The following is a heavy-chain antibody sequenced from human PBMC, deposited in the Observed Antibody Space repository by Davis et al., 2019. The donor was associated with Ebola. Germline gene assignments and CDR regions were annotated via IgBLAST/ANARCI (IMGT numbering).Heavy chain of an antibody. V-gene: IGHV3-7*01. CDR3: ATEQARSSGWYGPGY. J-gene: IGHJ4*02. Sequence: GGSLRLSCAASGFTFSSYWMSWVRQAPGKGLEWVANIKQDGSEKYYVDSVKGRFTISRDNAKNSLYLQMNSLRAEDTAVYYCATEQARSSGWYGPGYWGQGTLVTVSS. CDR1: GFTFSSYW. CDR2: IKQDGSEK. D-gene: IGHD6-19*01.